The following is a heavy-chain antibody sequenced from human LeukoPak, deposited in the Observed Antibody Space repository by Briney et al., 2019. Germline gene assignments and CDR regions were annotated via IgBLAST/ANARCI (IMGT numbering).Heavy chain of an antibody. Sequence: SETLSLTCTVSGGSISSYYWSWFRQPPGKGLEWIGYIYTSGSTNYNPSLKSRVSISVDTSKNQFSLKLSSVTAADTAVYYCARLSLDYSNYAGWFDPWGQGTLVTVSS. D-gene: IGHD4-11*01. CDR1: GGSISSYY. CDR3: ARLSLDYSNYAGWFDP. CDR2: IYTSGST. J-gene: IGHJ5*02. V-gene: IGHV4-4*09.